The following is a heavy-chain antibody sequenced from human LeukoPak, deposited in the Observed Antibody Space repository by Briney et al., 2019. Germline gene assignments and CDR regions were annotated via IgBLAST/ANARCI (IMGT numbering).Heavy chain of an antibody. CDR2: IYNSGST. V-gene: IGHV4-59*01. Sequence: KPSETLSLTCTVSGGSISSYYWSWIRQPPGKGLEWIGYIYNSGSTNYNPSLKSRVTISIDTSKNQFSLKLSSVTAADTAVYYCARRIVVVPAAMDAFDIWGQGTMVTVSS. CDR3: ARRIVVVPAAMDAFDI. J-gene: IGHJ3*02. CDR1: GGSISSYY. D-gene: IGHD2-2*01.